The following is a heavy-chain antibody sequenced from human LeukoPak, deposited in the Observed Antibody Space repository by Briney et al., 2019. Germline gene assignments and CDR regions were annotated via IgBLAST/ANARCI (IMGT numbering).Heavy chain of an antibody. CDR3: TRVGYIDEGIDY. J-gene: IGHJ4*02. CDR1: GFPFSSYW. CDR2: VKQDGSKK. Sequence: GGSLRPSCVASGFPFSSYWMTWVRQAPGKGLEWVANVKQDGSKKSYVDSVKGRFTISRDNAKNSLYLQMNSLRAEDTAIYYCTRVGYIDEGIDYWGQGTLVTVSS. D-gene: IGHD5-24*01. V-gene: IGHV3-7*04.